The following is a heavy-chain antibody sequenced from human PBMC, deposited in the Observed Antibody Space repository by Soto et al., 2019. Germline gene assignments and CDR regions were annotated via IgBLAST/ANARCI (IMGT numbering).Heavy chain of an antibody. D-gene: IGHD3-10*01. J-gene: IGHJ6*02. CDR1: GGSFSGYY. V-gene: IGHV4-34*01. CDR2: INHSGST. Sequence: SETLSLTCAVYGGSFSGYYWSWIRQPPGKGLEWIGEINHSGSTNYNPSLKSRVTISVDTSKNQFSLKLSSVTAADTAVYYCARLVREDYYYYGMDVWGQGTTVTVSS. CDR3: ARLVREDYYYYGMDV.